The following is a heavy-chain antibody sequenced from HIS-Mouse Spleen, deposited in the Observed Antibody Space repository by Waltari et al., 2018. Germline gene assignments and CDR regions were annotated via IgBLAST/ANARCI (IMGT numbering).Heavy chain of an antibody. CDR3: ARGDVLGYSSSWVYDAFDI. Sequence: QVQLQQWGAGLLKPSETMSLTCAVYGGSFSGYYCSWIRQPPGKGLEWIGEINHSGSTNYNPSLKSRVTISVDTSKNQFSLKLSSVTAADTAVYYCARGDVLGYSSSWVYDAFDIWGQGTMVTVSS. V-gene: IGHV4-34*01. CDR1: GGSFSGYY. CDR2: INHSGST. J-gene: IGHJ3*02. D-gene: IGHD6-13*01.